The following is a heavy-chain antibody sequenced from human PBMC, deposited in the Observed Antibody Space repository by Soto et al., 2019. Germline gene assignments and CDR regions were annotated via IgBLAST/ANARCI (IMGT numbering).Heavy chain of an antibody. CDR2: IYYSGST. CDR1: GGSISSSSHY. Sequence: PSETLSLTCTVSGGSISSSSHYWGWIRQPPGKGLEWIGSIYYSGSTYYNPSLKSRVTISVDTSKNQFSLKLSSVTAADTAVYYCARTRQGWFDPWGQGTLVTVSS. V-gene: IGHV4-39*01. CDR3: ARTRQGWFDP. J-gene: IGHJ5*02. D-gene: IGHD6-25*01.